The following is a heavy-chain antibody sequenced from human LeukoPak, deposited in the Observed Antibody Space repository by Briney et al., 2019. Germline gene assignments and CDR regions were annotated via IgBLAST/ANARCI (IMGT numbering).Heavy chain of an antibody. CDR1: GGSISSSSYY. CDR3: ARDALSIAAAGDYFDY. CDR2: IYHSGST. Sequence: SETLSLTCTVSGGSISSSSYYWGWIRQPPGKGLEWIGEIYHSGSTNYNPSLKSRVTISVDKSKNQFSLKLSSVTAADTAVYYCARDALSIAAAGDYFDYWGQGTLVTVSS. V-gene: IGHV4-39*07. D-gene: IGHD6-13*01. J-gene: IGHJ4*02.